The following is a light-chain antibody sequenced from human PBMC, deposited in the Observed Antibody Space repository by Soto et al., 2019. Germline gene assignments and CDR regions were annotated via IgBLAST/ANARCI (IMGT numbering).Light chain of an antibody. CDR2: GAS. V-gene: IGKV3-20*01. J-gene: IGKJ1*01. Sequence: EMVGTQSPGTLSFSPRERATLSCRASQSGSSSYLAWYQQKSGQAPSLLIYGASSRTTGIPDRFSGSGSGTDFTLTISRLEPEDVAVYYCQQYDSSPRTFGQGTKVEI. CDR1: QSGSSSY. CDR3: QQYDSSPRT.